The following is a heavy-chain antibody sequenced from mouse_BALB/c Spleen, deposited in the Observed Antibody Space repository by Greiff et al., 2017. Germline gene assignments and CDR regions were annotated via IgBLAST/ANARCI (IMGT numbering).Heavy chain of an antibody. Sequence: EVKLMESGGDLVKPGGSLKLSCAASGFTFSSYGMSWVRQTPDKRLELVATINSNGGSTYYPDSVKGRFTISRDNAKNTLYLQMSSLKSEDTAMYYCARTLPVYYFDYWGQGTTLTVSS. CDR1: GFTFSSYG. V-gene: IGHV5-6-3*01. CDR3: ARTLPVYYFDY. CDR2: INSNGGST. J-gene: IGHJ2*01.